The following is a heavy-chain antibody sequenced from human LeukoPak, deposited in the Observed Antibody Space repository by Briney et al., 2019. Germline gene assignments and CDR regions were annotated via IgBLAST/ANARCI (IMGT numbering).Heavy chain of an antibody. V-gene: IGHV3-74*01. CDR2: INGDGSST. CDR1: GFTLSVYW. CDR3: VRGIEVSGTFSWFDP. D-gene: IGHD6-19*01. J-gene: IGHJ5*02. Sequence: TGGSLRLSCAGSGFTLSVYWMHWVRQAPGKGLVWVSRINGDGSSTTYADSVKGRFTISRDNAKNTLYLQMNSLRVEDTAVYYCVRGIEVSGTFSWFDPWGQGTLVTVSS.